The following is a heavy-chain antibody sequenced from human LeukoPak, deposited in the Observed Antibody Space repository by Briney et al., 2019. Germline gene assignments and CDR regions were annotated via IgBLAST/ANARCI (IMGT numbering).Heavy chain of an antibody. V-gene: IGHV3-21*01. CDR1: GFTFSSYS. D-gene: IGHD1-26*01. Sequence: GSLRLSCAASGFTFSSYSMNWVRQAPGKGLEWVSSISSSSSYIYYADSVKGRFTISRDNSKNTLYLQMNSLRGEDTAVYYCAKDSLRERIVGSTTRGVNDYWGQGTLVTVSS. J-gene: IGHJ4*02. CDR2: ISSSSSYI. CDR3: AKDSLRERIVGSTTRGVNDY.